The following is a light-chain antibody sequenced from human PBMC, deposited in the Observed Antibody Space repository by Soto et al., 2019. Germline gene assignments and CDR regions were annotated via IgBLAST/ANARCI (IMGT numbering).Light chain of an antibody. CDR1: SSNIGSNY. CDR2: RNN. J-gene: IGLJ2*01. Sequence: QSVLTQPPSESRTPGQRVTISSTGSSSNIGSNYVYWYQQLPGTAPKLLIYRNNQRPSGVPDRFSGSKSGTSASLAISGLRPEDEADYYCVAWDDSLSGVVFGGGTKLTVL. CDR3: VAWDDSLSGVV. V-gene: IGLV1-47*01.